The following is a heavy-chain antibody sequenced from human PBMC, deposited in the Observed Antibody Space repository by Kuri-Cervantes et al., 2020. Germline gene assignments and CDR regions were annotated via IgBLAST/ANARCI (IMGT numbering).Heavy chain of an antibody. V-gene: IGHV4-4*07. Sequence: GSLRLSCTVSGGSVSSYYWSWIRQPAGKRLEWIGRIYTSGSTNYNPSLKSRVTMSVDTSKNQFSLKLSSVTAADTAVYYCARSDFWSGYRFDYWGQGTLVTVSS. D-gene: IGHD3-3*01. J-gene: IGHJ4*02. CDR3: ARSDFWSGYRFDY. CDR2: IYTSGST. CDR1: GGSVSSYY.